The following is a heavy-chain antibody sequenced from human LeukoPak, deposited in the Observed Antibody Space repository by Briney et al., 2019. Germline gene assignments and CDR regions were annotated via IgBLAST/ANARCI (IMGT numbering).Heavy chain of an antibody. V-gene: IGHV3-23*01. CDR2: FSGGDGSP. D-gene: IGHD5-12*01. CDR1: GFTFSSYA. J-gene: IGHJ4*02. Sequence: GGSLRLSCVASGFTFSSYAMTWFRQAPGKGLEWVSSFSGGDGSPYHADSVKGRFTTSRDNSKSTLYLQMNSLRAEDTAIYYCAKNGWLRSSGLWGDYWGQGALVTVSS. CDR3: AKNGWLRSSGLWGDY.